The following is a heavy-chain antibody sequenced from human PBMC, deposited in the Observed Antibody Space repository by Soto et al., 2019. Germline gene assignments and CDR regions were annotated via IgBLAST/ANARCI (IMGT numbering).Heavy chain of an antibody. J-gene: IGHJ4*02. CDR1: GFTFSSYA. CDR3: AKASPPGIAVAGTRGSWSKPRSDY. V-gene: IGHV3-23*01. CDR2: ISGSGGST. D-gene: IGHD6-19*01. Sequence: GGSLRLSCAASGFTFSSYAMSWVRQAPGKGLEWVSAISGSGGSTYYADSVKGRFTISRDNSKNTLYLQMNSLRAEDTAVYYCAKASPPGIAVAGTRGSWSKPRSDYWGQGTLVTVSS.